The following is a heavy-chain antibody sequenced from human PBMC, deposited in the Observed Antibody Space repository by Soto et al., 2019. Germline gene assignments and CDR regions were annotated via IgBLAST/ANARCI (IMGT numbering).Heavy chain of an antibody. J-gene: IGHJ4*02. CDR2: IIPIFGTA. V-gene: IGHV1-69*13. D-gene: IGHD6-6*01. CDR1: GGTFSSYA. CDR3: ARDEGIAARPYYFDY. Sequence: SVKVSCKASGGTFSSYAISWVRQAPGQGLEWMGGIIPIFGTANYAQKFQGRVTITADESTSTAYMELSSLRSEDTAVYYCARDEGIAARPYYFDYWGQGTLVTVSS.